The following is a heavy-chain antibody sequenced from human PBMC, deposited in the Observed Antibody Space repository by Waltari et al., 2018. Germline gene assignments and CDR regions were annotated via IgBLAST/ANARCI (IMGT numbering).Heavy chain of an antibody. D-gene: IGHD4-17*01. CDR3: ARWRPPDYGLDN. V-gene: IGHV7-4-1*02. CDR2: IHNKTGKS. J-gene: IGHJ4*02. CDR1: GYTVTDYS. Sequence: QVQLVQSGSELKKPGTSVKISCKASGYTVTDYSLNWVRQASGQGFEWMARIHNKTGKSPYAPDCTGRFVVSLDTSVSTAYLEIISLKAEDTAVYYCARWRPPDYGLDNWGQGTLVTVSA.